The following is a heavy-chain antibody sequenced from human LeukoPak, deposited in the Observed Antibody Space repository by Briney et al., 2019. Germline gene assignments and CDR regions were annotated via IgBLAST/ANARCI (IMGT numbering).Heavy chain of an antibody. CDR2: VSYDGSNK. CDR3: ARVGVATFDY. CDR1: GFTFSSYA. J-gene: IGHJ4*02. D-gene: IGHD1-26*01. Sequence: GGSLRLSCAGSGFTFSSYAMHWVRQAPGKGLEWVAVVSYDGSNKYYADSVKGRFTISRDNPENTLDLQMNSLRTEDTAVYYCARVGVATFDYWGQGTLVTVSS. V-gene: IGHV3-30*04.